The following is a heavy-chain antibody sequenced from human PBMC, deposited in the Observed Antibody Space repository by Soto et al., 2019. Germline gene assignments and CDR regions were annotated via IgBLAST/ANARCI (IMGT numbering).Heavy chain of an antibody. Sequence: EVQLLESGGGLVQPGGSLRLSCAASGFTFSNYAMSWVRQAPGKGLEWVSGISSGGGSPYNADSVKGRFPISRDNCKNTVDLQMNSLRAEDKAVYYSAKGAGRIVPRPFDYWGQGTLVALSS. CDR1: GFTFSNYA. J-gene: IGHJ4*01. CDR3: AKGAGRIVPRPFDY. CDR2: ISSGGGSP. V-gene: IGHV3-23*01. D-gene: IGHD6-6*01.